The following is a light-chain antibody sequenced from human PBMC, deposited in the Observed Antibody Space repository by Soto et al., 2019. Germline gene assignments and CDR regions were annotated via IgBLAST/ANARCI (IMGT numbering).Light chain of an antibody. CDR3: QQYDTNPWT. J-gene: IGKJ1*01. CDR1: QTISTW. V-gene: IGKV1-5*03. CDR2: KAS. Sequence: DIQMTHSPSTLSASVGDIVSITSRASQTISTWLTWLQQKPGKAPKLLISKASSLESGVPSRFSGSRSGTEFTLTISGLQPDDFATYYCQQYDTNPWTFGQGTKVDIK.